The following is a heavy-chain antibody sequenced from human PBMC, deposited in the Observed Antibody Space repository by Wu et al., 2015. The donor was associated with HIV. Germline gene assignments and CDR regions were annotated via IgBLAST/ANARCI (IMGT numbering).Heavy chain of an antibody. CDR2: ISAQNGNT. V-gene: IGHV1-18*01. CDR1: GYIFTDFG. J-gene: IGHJ4*02. Sequence: IQLVQSGGEVKKPGASVKVACKSSGYIFTDFGIHWVRQAPGKGLEWMGWISAQNGNTNHAQKFQARVTMTTDPSSSTAYMELRSLRSDDTAVYFCARGHYYDASSSPMYWGPGTRVIVSS. CDR3: ARGHYYDASSSPMY. D-gene: IGHD3-22*01.